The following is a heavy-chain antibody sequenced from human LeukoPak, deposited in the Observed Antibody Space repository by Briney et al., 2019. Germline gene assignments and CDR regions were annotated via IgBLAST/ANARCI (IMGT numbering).Heavy chain of an antibody. CDR3: ARSGGDRVEMPTIIDY. J-gene: IGHJ4*02. D-gene: IGHD5-24*01. CDR1: GGSSSSYY. Sequence: SETLPLTCTVSGGSSSSYYWSWIRQPPGKGLEWIGYIYYSGSTNYNPSLKSRVTILVDTSKNQFSLRLSSVTAADTAVYYCARSGGDRVEMPTIIDYWGQGTLVTVSS. CDR2: IYYSGST. V-gene: IGHV4-59*01.